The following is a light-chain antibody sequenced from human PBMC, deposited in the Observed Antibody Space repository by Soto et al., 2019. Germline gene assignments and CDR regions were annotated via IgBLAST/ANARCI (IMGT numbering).Light chain of an antibody. CDR2: GAS. Sequence: IVLTQSPGTLSLSPGERATLSCRASQRVSRSYLAWYPQKPGQAPRLLIYGASSRATGIPDRFSGSGSGTDFTLTISRLEPQDLAVYYCQQYGSSPYTFGQGTKLEI. V-gene: IGKV3-20*01. J-gene: IGKJ2*01. CDR3: QQYGSSPYT. CDR1: QRVSRSY.